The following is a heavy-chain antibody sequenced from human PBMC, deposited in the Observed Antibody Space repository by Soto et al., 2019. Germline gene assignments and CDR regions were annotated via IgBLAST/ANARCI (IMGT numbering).Heavy chain of an antibody. D-gene: IGHD5-12*01. CDR2: IYYSGST. CDR1: GGSISSYY. Sequence: SETLSLTCTVSGGSISSYYWSWIRQPPGKGLEWIGYIYYSGSTNYNPSLKSRVTISVDTSKNQFSLKLSSVTAADTAVYYCARVRRWLVPLKDAFDIWGQGTMVT. V-gene: IGHV4-59*01. CDR3: ARVRRWLVPLKDAFDI. J-gene: IGHJ3*02.